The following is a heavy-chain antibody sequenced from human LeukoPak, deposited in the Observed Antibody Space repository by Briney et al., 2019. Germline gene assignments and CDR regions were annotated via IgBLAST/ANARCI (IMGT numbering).Heavy chain of an antibody. Sequence: TGGSLRLSCAASGFTFRSYSMNWVRQAPGKGLEWVSSISSSSSYIYYADSVKGRFTISRDNAKNSLYLQMNSLRAEDTAAYYCARVEVVVVPAATYNWFDPWGQGTLVTVSS. CDR2: ISSSSSYI. J-gene: IGHJ5*02. V-gene: IGHV3-21*01. CDR3: ARVEVVVVPAATYNWFDP. D-gene: IGHD2-2*01. CDR1: GFTFRSYS.